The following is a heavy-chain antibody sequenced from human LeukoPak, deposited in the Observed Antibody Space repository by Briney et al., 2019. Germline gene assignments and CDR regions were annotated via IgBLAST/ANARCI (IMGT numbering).Heavy chain of an antibody. CDR3: VRRGDASSGWGDHDF. Sequence: GSLRLSCAASGFTFRSYAMHWVRQAPGKGRAWVAVISYDGSNKYYADSVKGRFTISRDNSKNMVHLQMNSLTGEDTALYYCVRRGDASSGWGDHDFWGQGALVTVSS. J-gene: IGHJ4*02. CDR2: ISYDGSNK. D-gene: IGHD6-19*01. V-gene: IGHV3-30*07. CDR1: GFTFRSYA.